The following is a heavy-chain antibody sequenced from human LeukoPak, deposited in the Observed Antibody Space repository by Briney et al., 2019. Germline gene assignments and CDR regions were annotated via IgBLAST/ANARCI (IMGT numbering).Heavy chain of an antibody. Sequence: SETLSLTCAVYGGSFSGYYWSWIRQHPGKGLEWIGYIYYSGSTYYNPSLKSRVTISVDTSKNQFSLKLSSVTAADTAVYYCARCMVRGVMFDYWGQGTLVTVSS. CDR3: ARCMVRGVMFDY. J-gene: IGHJ4*02. V-gene: IGHV4-31*11. D-gene: IGHD3-10*01. CDR1: GGSFSGYY. CDR2: IYYSGST.